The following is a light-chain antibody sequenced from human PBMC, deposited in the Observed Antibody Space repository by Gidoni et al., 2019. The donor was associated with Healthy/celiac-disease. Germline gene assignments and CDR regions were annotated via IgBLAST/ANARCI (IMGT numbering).Light chain of an antibody. Sequence: IQMTKSPSSLSASVGDRVTIPCQASQDISNYLNWYQQKPGKAPKLLIYDASNLETGVPSRFSGSGSGTDFTFTISSLQPEDIATYYCQQYDNLPLTFGGGTKVEIK. CDR2: DAS. CDR3: QQYDNLPLT. V-gene: IGKV1-33*01. CDR1: QDISNY. J-gene: IGKJ4*01.